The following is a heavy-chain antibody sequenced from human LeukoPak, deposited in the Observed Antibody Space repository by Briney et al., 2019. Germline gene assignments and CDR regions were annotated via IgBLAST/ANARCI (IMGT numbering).Heavy chain of an antibody. Sequence: SETLSLTCAVYGGSFSGYYWSWIRKPPGKGLEWIGEINHSGSTNYNPSLKSRVTISVDTSKNQFSLKLSSVTAADTAVYYCARYRLSRVVIPDNWFDPWGQGTLVTVSS. V-gene: IGHV4-34*01. D-gene: IGHD3-3*01. J-gene: IGHJ5*02. CDR2: INHSGST. CDR3: ARYRLSRVVIPDNWFDP. CDR1: GGSFSGYY.